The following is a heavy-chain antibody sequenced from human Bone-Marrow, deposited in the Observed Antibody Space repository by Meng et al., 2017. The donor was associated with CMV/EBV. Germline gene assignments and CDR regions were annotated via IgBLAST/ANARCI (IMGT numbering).Heavy chain of an antibody. D-gene: IGHD3-3*01. CDR3: AREVDFVDAFDI. CDR1: GFTFSSYW. J-gene: IGHJ3*02. CDR2: IKQDGSEK. V-gene: IGHV3-7*01. Sequence: GGSLRLSCAASGFTFSSYWMSWVRQAPGKGLEWVANIKQDGSEKYYVDSVKGRFTISRDNTKNSLYLQINSLRAEDTALYYCAREVDFVDAFDIWGQGTMVTFSS.